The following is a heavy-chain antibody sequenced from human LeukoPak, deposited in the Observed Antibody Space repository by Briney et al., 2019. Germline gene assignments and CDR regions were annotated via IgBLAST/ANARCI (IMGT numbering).Heavy chain of an antibody. V-gene: IGHV4-39*01. J-gene: IGHJ4*02. CDR2: IFYSGPT. CDR3: ARRRIAAIDY. D-gene: IGHD6-13*01. CDR1: GGSISSSSYY. Sequence: SETLSLTCTVSGGSISSSSYYWDWIRQPPGKGLEWIGTIFYSGPTSYSPSLKSRVTISVDTSRNQFSLKLNSVTAADTAIYYCARRRIAAIDYWGQGTLVTVSS.